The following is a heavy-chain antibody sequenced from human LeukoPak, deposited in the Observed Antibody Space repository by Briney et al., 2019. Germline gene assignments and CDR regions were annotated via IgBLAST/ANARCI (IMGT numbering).Heavy chain of an antibody. CDR1: GFTFSSYA. Sequence: LRLSCAASGFTFSSYAMSWVRQPPGKGLEWIGSIYYSGSTYYNPSLKSRVTISVDTSKNQFSLKLSSVTAADTAVYYCARPLPITGTDYWGQGTLVTVSS. CDR3: ARPLPITGTDY. D-gene: IGHD1-20*01. CDR2: IYYSGST. J-gene: IGHJ4*02. V-gene: IGHV4-39*01.